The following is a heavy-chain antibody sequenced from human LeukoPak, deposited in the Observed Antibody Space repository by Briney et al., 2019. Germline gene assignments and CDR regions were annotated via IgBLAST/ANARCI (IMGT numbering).Heavy chain of an antibody. CDR3: SLEGSSWYRYFQH. J-gene: IGHJ1*01. V-gene: IGHV3-7*05. Sequence: PGGSLRLSCAASGSTFSSYWMSWVRQAPGKGLEWVANIKQDGSEKYYVDSVKGRFTISRDNAKNSLYLQMNSLRAEDTAVYYSSLEGSSWYRYFQHWGQGTLVTVSS. CDR2: IKQDGSEK. D-gene: IGHD6-13*01. CDR1: GSTFSSYW.